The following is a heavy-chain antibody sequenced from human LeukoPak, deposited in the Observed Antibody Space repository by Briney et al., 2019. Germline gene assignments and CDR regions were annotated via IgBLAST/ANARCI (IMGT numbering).Heavy chain of an antibody. CDR3: ASTSGYSSSWYERDDY. CDR2: MNPNSGNT. J-gene: IGHJ4*02. D-gene: IGHD6-13*01. CDR1: GYTFTSYD. Sequence: ASVKVSCKASGYTFTSYDINWVRQATGQGLEWMGWMNPNSGNTGYAQKLQGRVTMTRNTSISTAYMELSSLRSEDTAVYYCASTSGYSSSWYERDDYWGQGTLVTVSS. V-gene: IGHV1-8*01.